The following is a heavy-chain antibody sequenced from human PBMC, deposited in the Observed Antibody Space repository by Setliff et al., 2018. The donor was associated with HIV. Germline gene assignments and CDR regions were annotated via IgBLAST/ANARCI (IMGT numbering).Heavy chain of an antibody. CDR2: IYPGDSDT. V-gene: IGHV5-51*01. CDR3: VRGGTMTVVAYYKAYYAMDV. CDR1: GYSFTSYW. J-gene: IGHJ6*02. D-gene: IGHD3-22*01. Sequence: PGESLKISCKGSGYSFTSYWIGWVRQMPGKGLEWMGIIYPGDSDTRYSPSFQGQVTISADKSISTAYLQWSSLKASDTAMYYCVRGGTMTVVAYYKAYYAMDVWGQGTTVTVSS.